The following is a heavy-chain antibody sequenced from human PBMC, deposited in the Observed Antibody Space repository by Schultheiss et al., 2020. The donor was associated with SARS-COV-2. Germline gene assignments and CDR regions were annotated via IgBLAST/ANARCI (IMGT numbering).Heavy chain of an antibody. V-gene: IGHV4-34*01. CDR1: GGSFSGYY. J-gene: IGHJ5*02. Sequence: SQTLSLTCAVYGGSFSGYYWSWIRQPPGKGLEWIGSIYYSGSTYYNPSLKSRVTISVDTSKNQFSLKLSSVTAADTAVYYCARDRGGAGGLRCSSTSCYNWFDPWGQGTLVTVSS. CDR3: ARDRGGAGGLRCSSTSCYNWFDP. CDR2: IYYSGST. D-gene: IGHD2-2*01.